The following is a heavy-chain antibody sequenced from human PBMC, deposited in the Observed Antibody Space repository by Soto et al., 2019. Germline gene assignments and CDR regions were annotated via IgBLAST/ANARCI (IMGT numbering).Heavy chain of an antibody. D-gene: IGHD3-16*01. CDR2: SSGSSGNA. J-gene: IGHJ4*02. Sequence: QVQLVQSGAEVKNPGASVKVSCKTSGYTFTKYGVGWVRQAPGQGLEWMGWSSGSSGNANYAEKVQGRNTLTTDTTTSTAYIELRSLRSDDTAVYYCAREMAGLGGEYDYWGQGTLVTVSS. CDR3: AREMAGLGGEYDY. V-gene: IGHV1-18*01. CDR1: GYTFTKYG.